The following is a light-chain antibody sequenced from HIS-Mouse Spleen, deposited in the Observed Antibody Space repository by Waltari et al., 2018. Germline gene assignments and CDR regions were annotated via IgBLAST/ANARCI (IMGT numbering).Light chain of an antibody. J-gene: IGLJ2*01. CDR2: EGS. CDR3: CSYAGSSTFVV. Sequence: QSALTQPASVSGSPGQSITISYTGTSSDVGSYNLVSWYQQHPGKAPKLMMYEGSKRPSGVYNRFSGSKSGNTASLTISGLQAEDEADYYCCSYAGSSTFVVFGGGTKLTVL. V-gene: IGLV2-23*03. CDR1: SSDVGSYNL.